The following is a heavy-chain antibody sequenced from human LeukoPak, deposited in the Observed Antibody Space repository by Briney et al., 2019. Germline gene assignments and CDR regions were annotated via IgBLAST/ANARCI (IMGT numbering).Heavy chain of an antibody. CDR2: IRYDGINK. J-gene: IGHJ3*02. CDR1: GVTFSSYG. V-gene: IGHV3-30*02. Sequence: PGGSLRLSCAASGVTFSSYGMHWVRQAPGKGLEWVAFIRYDGINKYYADSVKGRFTISRDNSKNTLYLQMNSLRAEDTAVYYCAKVYCSGGSCYLLGAFDIWGQGTMVTVSS. CDR3: AKVYCSGGSCYLLGAFDI. D-gene: IGHD2-15*01.